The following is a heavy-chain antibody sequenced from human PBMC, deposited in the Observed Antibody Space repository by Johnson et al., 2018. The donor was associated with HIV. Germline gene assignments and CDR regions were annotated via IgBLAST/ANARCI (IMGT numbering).Heavy chain of an antibody. D-gene: IGHD2-15*01. V-gene: IGHV3-64*01. CDR3: ARGEDSYFDI. CDR2: ISSNGRST. J-gene: IGHJ3*02. CDR1: GFTFSSYA. Sequence: VQLVESGGGVVRPGESLRVSCAASGFTFSSYAVHWVRQAPGKGLEYVSGISSNGRSTYHAKSVKGRFTISRDNSKNTLYLQMGSLRAEDMAVYYCARGEDSYFDIWGQGTMVTVSS.